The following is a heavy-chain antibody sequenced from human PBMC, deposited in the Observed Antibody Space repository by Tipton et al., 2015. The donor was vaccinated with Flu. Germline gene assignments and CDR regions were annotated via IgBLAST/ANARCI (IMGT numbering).Heavy chain of an antibody. D-gene: IGHD1-26*01. CDR3: AKEALPRSILDDAFDI. Sequence: SLRLSCAASGFTFSSYAMSWVRQAPGKGLEWVSAISGSGGSTYYADSVKGRFTISRDNSKNTLYLQMNSLRAEDTAVYYCAKEALPRSILDDAFDIWGQGTMVTVSS. CDR2: ISGSGGST. CDR1: GFTFSSYA. V-gene: IGHV3-23*01. J-gene: IGHJ3*02.